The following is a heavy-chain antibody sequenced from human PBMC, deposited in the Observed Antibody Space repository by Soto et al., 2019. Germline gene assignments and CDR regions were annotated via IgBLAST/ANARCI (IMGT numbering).Heavy chain of an antibody. CDR3: AGERLGISGLDYHSGMDV. CDR1: GGSVSSGDYY. J-gene: IGHJ6*02. Sequence: QVHLQESGPGLVKPSQTLSLTCTVSGGSVSSGDYYWTWIRQPPGKGLEWIGYIYYSGSTYYNPSLKSRVSISVDTSKNQFSLKLSSVTAADTAVYYCAGERLGISGLDYHSGMDVWGQGTTVSVSS. CDR2: IYYSGST. D-gene: IGHD7-27*01. V-gene: IGHV4-30-4*01.